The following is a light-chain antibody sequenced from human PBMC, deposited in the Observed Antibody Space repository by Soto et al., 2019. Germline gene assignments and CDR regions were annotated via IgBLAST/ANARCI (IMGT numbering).Light chain of an antibody. V-gene: IGKV1-5*01. CDR1: QNIRSR. CDR2: DAS. Sequence: DFQMTQSPSTLSASVGDRVTITCRASQNIRSRLAWFQQKPWKAPKLLIYDASSLESGVPQRFSGSGSGTEFTLAIIILQTDDFSTYYCQQYHSYWTFGQGTK. CDR3: QQYHSYWT. J-gene: IGKJ1*01.